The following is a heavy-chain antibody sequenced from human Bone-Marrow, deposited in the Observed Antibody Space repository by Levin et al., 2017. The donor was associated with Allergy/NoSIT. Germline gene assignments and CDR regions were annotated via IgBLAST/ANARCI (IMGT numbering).Heavy chain of an antibody. D-gene: IGHD2-21*01. J-gene: IGHJ3*01. V-gene: IGHV1-69*13. CDR3: ATEGLHIVIVPTAIDHDAFDA. CDR1: GDNFRSSV. Sequence: ASVKVSCKASGDNFRSSVITWLRQAPGQGPEWMGSIIPIFGTPRYAPRFQGRVTFSADEFTTTAFMELISLTSEEKDVYYWATEGLHIVIVPTAIDHDAFDAWGPGTLVTVSS. CDR2: IIPIFGTP.